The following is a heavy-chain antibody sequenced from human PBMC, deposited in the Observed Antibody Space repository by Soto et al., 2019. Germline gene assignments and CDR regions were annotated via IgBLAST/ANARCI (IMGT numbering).Heavy chain of an antibody. CDR1: GYVFTSYS. J-gene: IGHJ5*02. V-gene: IGHV1-3*01. Sequence: QVQLVQSGAEVKNPGASVKISCKASGYVFTSYSMHWVRQAPGQRLEWMGWINGYNGDTRYSQKLQGRVTITRDTSASTVYMELSSLKSEDTAVYYCARPYNYSDVLEAWGQGTLVTVSS. CDR3: ARPYNYSDVLEA. D-gene: IGHD1-20*01. CDR2: INGYNGDT.